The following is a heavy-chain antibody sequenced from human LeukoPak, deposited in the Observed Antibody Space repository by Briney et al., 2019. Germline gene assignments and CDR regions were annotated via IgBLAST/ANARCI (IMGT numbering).Heavy chain of an antibody. CDR2: MNPNSGNT. V-gene: IGHV1-8*01. D-gene: IGHD5-12*01. CDR1: GYTFTSYD. CDR3: ARDGYDADGYLDY. J-gene: IGHJ4*02. Sequence: ASVKVSCKASGYTFTSYDINWVRQATGQGLEWMGWMNPNSGNTGYAQKFQGRVTMTRNTSISTAYMELSSLRYEDTAVYYCARDGYDADGYLDYWGQGALVTVSS.